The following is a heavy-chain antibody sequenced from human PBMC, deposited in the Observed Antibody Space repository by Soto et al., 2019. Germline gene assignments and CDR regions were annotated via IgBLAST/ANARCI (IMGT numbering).Heavy chain of an antibody. V-gene: IGHV4-34*01. J-gene: IGHJ4*02. CDR2: IGHSGVT. Sequence: PSETLSLTCAVYGGSFSGYYCSWIRQPPGKGLEWIGEIGHSGVTVYNPSLESRVTISGDSSNNQFSLKLNSVTAADTAVYYCARNGGYYFDYWGQGAPVTVSS. CDR3: ARNGGYYFDY. CDR1: GGSFSGYY. D-gene: IGHD3-16*01.